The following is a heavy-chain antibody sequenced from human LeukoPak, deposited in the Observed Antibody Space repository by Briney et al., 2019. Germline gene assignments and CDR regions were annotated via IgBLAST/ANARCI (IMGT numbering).Heavy chain of an antibody. CDR1: GFTFSNYW. V-gene: IGHV3-74*01. J-gene: IGHJ4*02. Sequence: GGSLRLSCAASGFTFSNYWMHWVRQAPGKGLVWVSRINSDGSATNYADSVRGRFTISRDNAKNLLYLQMNSLRVEDTAVYYCARDQYLDCRGQGTLITVSS. CDR2: INSDGSAT. CDR3: ARDQYLDC.